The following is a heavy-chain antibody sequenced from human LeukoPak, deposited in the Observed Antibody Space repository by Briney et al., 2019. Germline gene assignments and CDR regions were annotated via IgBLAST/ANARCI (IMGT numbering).Heavy chain of an antibody. CDR1: GGSISSSSYY. D-gene: IGHD6-6*01. CDR3: AGRVGYSSSAGVDY. J-gene: IGHJ4*02. Sequence: SETLSLTCTVSGGSISSSSYYWGWIRQPPGKGLEWIGEINHSGSTNYNPSLKSRVTISVDTSKNQFSLKLSSVTAADTAVYYCAGRVGYSSSAGVDYWGQGTLVTVSS. V-gene: IGHV4-39*07. CDR2: INHSGST.